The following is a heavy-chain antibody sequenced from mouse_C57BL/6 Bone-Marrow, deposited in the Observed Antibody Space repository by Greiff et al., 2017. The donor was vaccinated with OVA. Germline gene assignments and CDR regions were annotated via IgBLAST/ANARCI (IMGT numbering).Heavy chain of an antibody. Sequence: EVKLMESGGDLVKPGGSLKLSCAASGFTFSSYGMSWVRQTPDKRLEWVATISSGGSYTYYPDSVKGRFTISRGNAKNTLYLQMSSLKSEDTAMYYCARLGIANWDYWGQGTTLTVSS. CDR3: ARLGIANWDY. CDR2: ISSGGSYT. D-gene: IGHD4-1*01. CDR1: GFTFSSYG. J-gene: IGHJ2*01. V-gene: IGHV5-6*01.